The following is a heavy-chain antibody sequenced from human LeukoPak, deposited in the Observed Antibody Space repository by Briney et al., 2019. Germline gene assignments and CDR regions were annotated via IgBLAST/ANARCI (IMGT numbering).Heavy chain of an antibody. CDR1: GGTFSSYA. J-gene: IGHJ4*02. D-gene: IGHD3-10*01. Sequence: GSSVKVSCKASGGTFSSYAISWVRQAPGQGLEWMGGIIPIFGTANYAQKFQGRVTITTDESTSTAYMELSSLRSEDTAVYFCARGELGIRGYFDYWGQGTLVTVSS. CDR3: ARGELGIRGYFDY. CDR2: IIPIFGTA. V-gene: IGHV1-69*05.